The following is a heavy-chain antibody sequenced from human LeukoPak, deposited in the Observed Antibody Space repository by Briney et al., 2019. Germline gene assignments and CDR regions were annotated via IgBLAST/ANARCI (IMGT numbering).Heavy chain of an antibody. V-gene: IGHV1-2*02. CDR3: ARAGAAARGWFDP. Sequence: GASVKVSCKASGYTFTGYYMHWVRQAPGQGLEWMGWINPNSGGTNYAQKFQGRVTMTRDTSISTAYMELSRLRSDDTAVYYCARAGAAARGWFDPWGQGTLVTVSS. CDR1: GYTFTGYY. J-gene: IGHJ5*02. CDR2: INPNSGGT. D-gene: IGHD6-13*01.